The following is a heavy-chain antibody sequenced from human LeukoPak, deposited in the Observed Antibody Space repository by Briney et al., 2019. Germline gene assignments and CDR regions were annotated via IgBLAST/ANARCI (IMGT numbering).Heavy chain of an antibody. D-gene: IGHD6-19*01. J-gene: IGHJ5*02. CDR3: ARQGWYQETRWFDP. CDR1: GGSFSGYY. Sequence: PSETLSLTCAVYGGSFSGYYWSWIRQPPGKGLEWIGEINHSGSTNYNPSLKSRVTISVDASKNQFSLKLSSVTAADTAVYYCARQGWYQETRWFDPWGQGTLVTSPQ. V-gene: IGHV4-34*01. CDR2: INHSGST.